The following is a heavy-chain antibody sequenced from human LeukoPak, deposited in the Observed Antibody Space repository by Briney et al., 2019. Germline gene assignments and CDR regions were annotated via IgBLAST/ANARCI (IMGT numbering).Heavy chain of an antibody. CDR1: GFTFSSYW. Sequence: GGSLRLSCAASGFTFSSYWMSWVRQAPGKGLGWVANIKQDGSEKYYVDSVKGRFTISRDNAKNSLYLQMNSLRAEDTAVYYCARDRSGWYFDYWGQGTLVTVSS. D-gene: IGHD6-19*01. CDR2: IKQDGSEK. V-gene: IGHV3-7*01. CDR3: ARDRSGWYFDY. J-gene: IGHJ4*02.